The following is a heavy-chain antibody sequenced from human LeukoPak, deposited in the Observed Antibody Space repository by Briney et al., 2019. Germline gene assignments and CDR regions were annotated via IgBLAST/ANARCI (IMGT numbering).Heavy chain of an antibody. Sequence: GASVKVSCKASGYTFTGYYIHWLRQAPGQGPEWMGWINPYSGDTKYAQNYRGRVTMTRDTSISTAYMGLSRLRSDDTAVYYCARGLVGATTPGGGDYWGQGTLVTVSS. V-gene: IGHV1-2*02. CDR2: INPYSGDT. J-gene: IGHJ4*02. D-gene: IGHD1-26*01. CDR3: ARGLVGATTPGGGDY. CDR1: GYTFTGYY.